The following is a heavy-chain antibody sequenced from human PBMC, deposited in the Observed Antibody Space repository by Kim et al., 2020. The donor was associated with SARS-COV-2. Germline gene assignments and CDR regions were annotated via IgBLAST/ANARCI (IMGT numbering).Heavy chain of an antibody. J-gene: IGHJ6*02. CDR2: IWYDGSNK. CDR1: GFTFSSYG. V-gene: IGHV3-33*01. D-gene: IGHD4-4*01. Sequence: GGSLILSCAASGFTFSSYGMHWVRQAPGKGLEWVAVIWYDGSNKYYADSVKGRFTISRDNSKNTLYLQMNSLRAEDTAVYYCARDLSSNYYQNYYYGMDVWGQGATVTVSS. CDR3: ARDLSSNYYQNYYYGMDV.